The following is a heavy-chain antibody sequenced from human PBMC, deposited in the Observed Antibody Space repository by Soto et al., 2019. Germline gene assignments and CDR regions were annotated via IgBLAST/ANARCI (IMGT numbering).Heavy chain of an antibody. D-gene: IGHD4-4*01. CDR3: ARGLDYRLTPLRY. Sequence: PGGSLRLSCAASGFTFSSYSMNWVRQAPGKGLEWVSSITTSSNYIHYADSVKGRFTISRDYAKNSLYLQMNSLGAEDTAVYYCARGLDYRLTPLRYWGQGTLVTVSS. J-gene: IGHJ4*02. CDR1: GFTFSSYS. CDR2: ITTSSNYI. V-gene: IGHV3-21*01.